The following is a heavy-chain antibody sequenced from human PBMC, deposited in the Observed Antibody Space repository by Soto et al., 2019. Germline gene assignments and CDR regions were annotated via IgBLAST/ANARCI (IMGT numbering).Heavy chain of an antibody. CDR1: GGSISSGGYS. V-gene: IGHV4-30-2*01. Sequence: SETLSLTCAVSGGSISSGGYSWSWIRQPPGKGLEWIGYIYHNGSTYYNPSLKSRVTISVDRSKNQFSLKLSSVTAADTAVYYCARWWMYDPRFDPWGQGTLVTVS. CDR3: ARWWMYDPRFDP. J-gene: IGHJ5*02. CDR2: IYHNGST. D-gene: IGHD2-8*01.